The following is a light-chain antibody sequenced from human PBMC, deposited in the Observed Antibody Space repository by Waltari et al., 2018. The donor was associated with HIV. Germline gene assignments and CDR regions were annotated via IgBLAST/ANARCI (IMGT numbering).Light chain of an antibody. CDR1: RPNTGSKH. J-gene: IGLJ2*01. CDR3: AAWDDSLNGPGVV. CDR2: SNN. V-gene: IGLV1-44*01. Sequence: QSVLTQPPSASGTPGQRVTIPCSESRPNTGSKHVNWYTQLPGTAPKLLIYSNNQRPSGVPDRFSGSKSGTSASLAISGLQSEDEADYYCAAWDDSLNGPGVVFGGGTKLTVL.